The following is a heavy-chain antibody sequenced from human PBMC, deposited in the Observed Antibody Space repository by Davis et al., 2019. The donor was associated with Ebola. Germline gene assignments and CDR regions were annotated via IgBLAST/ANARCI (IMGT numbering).Heavy chain of an antibody. V-gene: IGHV1-18*01. CDR3: ARGRTRGAIVVAAWFDP. Sequence: ASVKVSCKASGYTFTSYGISWVRQAPGQGLEWMGWISAYNGNTNYAQKLQGRVTMTTDTSTSTAYMELRSLRSDDTAVYYCARGRTRGAIVVAAWFDPWGQGTLVTVSS. J-gene: IGHJ5*02. CDR1: GYTFTSYG. D-gene: IGHD3-22*01. CDR2: ISAYNGNT.